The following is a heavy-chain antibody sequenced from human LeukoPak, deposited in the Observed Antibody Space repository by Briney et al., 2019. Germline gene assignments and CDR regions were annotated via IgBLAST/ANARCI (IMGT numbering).Heavy chain of an antibody. CDR2: IYYSGTT. V-gene: IGHV4-39*01. CDR1: GGSISSNSYY. Sequence: KPSETLSLTCTVSGGSISSNSYYWGWIRQPPGKGLEWIGTIYYSGTTYYNPSLKSRVTVSVDTSKNQFSLKLSSVTAADTAVYYCARLTYDSSAYRYYFDFWGQGSLVTVSS. J-gene: IGHJ4*02. D-gene: IGHD3-22*01. CDR3: ARLTYDSSAYRYYFDF.